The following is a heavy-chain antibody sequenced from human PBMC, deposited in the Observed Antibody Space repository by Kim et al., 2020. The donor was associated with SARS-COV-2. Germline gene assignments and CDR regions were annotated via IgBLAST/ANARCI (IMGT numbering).Heavy chain of an antibody. D-gene: IGHD3-16*01. CDR3: VRGYAGGPFDL. V-gene: IGHV3-20*04. J-gene: IGHJ4*02. CDR1: GFTFDDYG. Sequence: GGSLRLSCAASGFTFDDYGMSWVRQTPGKGLEWVSGINRNSGSIGYADSVKGRFTISRDNAKKSLYLQMNGLRGEDTALYYCVRGYAGGPFDLWGQGSLVCVSS. CDR2: INRNSGSI.